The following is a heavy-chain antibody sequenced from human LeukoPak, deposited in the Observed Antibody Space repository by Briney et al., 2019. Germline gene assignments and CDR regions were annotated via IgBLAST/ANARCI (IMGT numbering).Heavy chain of an antibody. CDR2: IYYSGST. Sequence: KTSETLSLTCTVSGGSISSYYWSWIRQPPGKGLEWIGYIYYSGSTNYNPSLKSRVTISVDTSKNQFSLKLSSVTAADTAVYYCARDLGDSSGYYYLDAFDIWGQGTMVTVSS. V-gene: IGHV4-59*01. CDR1: GGSISSYY. CDR3: ARDLGDSSGYYYLDAFDI. D-gene: IGHD3-22*01. J-gene: IGHJ3*02.